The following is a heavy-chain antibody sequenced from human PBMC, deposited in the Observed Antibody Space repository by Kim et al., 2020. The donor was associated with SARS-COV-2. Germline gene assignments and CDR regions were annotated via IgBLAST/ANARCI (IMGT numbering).Heavy chain of an antibody. Sequence: GGSLRLSCAASGFTFDDYAMHWVRQAPGKGLEWVSLISGDGGSTYYADSVKGRFTISRDNSKNSLYLQMNSLRTEDTALYYCAKDSGSSWYLYYYYYYMDVWGKGTTVTVSS. J-gene: IGHJ6*03. D-gene: IGHD6-13*01. CDR3: AKDSGSSWYLYYYYYYMDV. CDR2: ISGDGGST. CDR1: GFTFDDYA. V-gene: IGHV3-43*02.